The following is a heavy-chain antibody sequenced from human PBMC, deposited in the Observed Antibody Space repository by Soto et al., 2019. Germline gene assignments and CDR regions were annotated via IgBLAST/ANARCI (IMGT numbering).Heavy chain of an antibody. CDR2: ISYDGSNK. J-gene: IGHJ4*02. CDR1: GFRFSSFG. CDR3: AHGRGGIADLWNDFEY. Sequence: QVQLAESGGGVVQPGGSLRLSCAPSGFRFSSFGMHWVRQAPGKGLEWVAVISYDGSNKYYADSVKSRFTISRDNSKNTLDLQMSSLREEDTAVYYCAHGRGGIADLWNDFEYWGPGTLVTVSS. D-gene: IGHD1-1*01. V-gene: IGHV3-30*03.